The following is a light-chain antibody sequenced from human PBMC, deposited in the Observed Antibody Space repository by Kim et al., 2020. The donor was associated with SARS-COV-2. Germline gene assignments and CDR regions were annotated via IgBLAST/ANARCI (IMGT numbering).Light chain of an antibody. CDR1: QSVDST. V-gene: IGKV3-15*01. CDR3: QQYNNWSRAT. CDR2: CAS. J-gene: IGKJ1*01. Sequence: APRAGTTRSCRTSQSVDSTLACYHQKPGHAPRLLIYCASTRATGVPARFSGSGSGTEFTITISSLQSEDFAVFYCQQYNNWSRATFGQGTKVDIK.